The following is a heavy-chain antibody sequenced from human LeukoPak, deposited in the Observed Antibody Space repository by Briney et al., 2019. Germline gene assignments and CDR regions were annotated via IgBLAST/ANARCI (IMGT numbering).Heavy chain of an antibody. CDR1: LPTISNYT. D-gene: IGHD2-21*02. V-gene: IGHV3-23*01. CDR2: IVASGDDT. Sequence: GGSLSLSCAASLPTISNYTIMWLHQPPGKLLEWVSGIVASGDDTRYAGCVRGRFTNSRDNSRNTLFLQMNRLTGDDTAVYYCAEDPKGDDVGAFDFWGQGTMVTVSS. J-gene: IGHJ3*01. CDR3: AEDPKGDDVGAFDF.